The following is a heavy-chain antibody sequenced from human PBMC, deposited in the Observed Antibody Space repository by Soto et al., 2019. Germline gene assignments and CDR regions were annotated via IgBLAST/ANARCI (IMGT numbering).Heavy chain of an antibody. CDR2: ISGSGGST. CDR3: AKVRDSSGFDAFDM. J-gene: IGHJ3*02. V-gene: IGHV3-23*01. D-gene: IGHD3-22*01. Sequence: PGGSLRLSCAASGFTFSSYAMSWVRQAPGKGLEWVSVISGSGGSTYFADSVKGRFTISRGNFKNTLYLQMNSLRAEDTAVYYCAKVRDSSGFDAFDMWGQGTMVTVSS. CDR1: GFTFSSYA.